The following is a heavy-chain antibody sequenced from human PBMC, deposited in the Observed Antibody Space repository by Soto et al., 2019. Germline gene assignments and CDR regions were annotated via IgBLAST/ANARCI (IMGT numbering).Heavy chain of an antibody. CDR1: GYTFTNSW. Sequence: GESLKISCTGTGYTFTNSWIAWVRQMPGKGLEWMAMIYPGDSESRYSPSFEDQVTISADKSISTAYLQWSSLKASDTAMYYCARHVVGATQAFDSWGQGTQVTVSS. CDR2: IYPGDSES. D-gene: IGHD1-26*01. V-gene: IGHV5-51*01. CDR3: ARHVVGATQAFDS. J-gene: IGHJ4*02.